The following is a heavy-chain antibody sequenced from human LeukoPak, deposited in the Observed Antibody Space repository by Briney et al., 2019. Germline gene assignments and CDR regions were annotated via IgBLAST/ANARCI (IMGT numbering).Heavy chain of an antibody. CDR3: ARSRGLAGAATVIDY. CDR1: GGPISNYY. D-gene: IGHD6-25*01. J-gene: IGHJ4*02. V-gene: IGHV4-59*08. CDR2: VYNSGIT. Sequence: PSETLSLTCTVSGGPISNYYWTWIRRSPGQGLEWIGYVYNSGITDYNPSLKSRLTISVDTSKNQFSLKLSSMTAADTAVYYCARSRGLAGAATVIDYWGQGTLVTVSS.